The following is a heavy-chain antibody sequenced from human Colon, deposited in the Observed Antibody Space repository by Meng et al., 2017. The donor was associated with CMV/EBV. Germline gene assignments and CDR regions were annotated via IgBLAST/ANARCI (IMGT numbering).Heavy chain of an antibody. CDR1: GFIFRDYS. CDR3: ARDYTSGYYPYYYYGMDV. D-gene: IGHD3-3*01. Sequence: GSLRLSCAASGFIFRDYSMSWTRQPPGKGLEWIGYIYYSGSTNYNPSLKSRVTISVDTSKNQFSLKLSSVTAADTAVYYCARDYTSGYYPYYYYGMDVWGQGTTVTVSS. J-gene: IGHJ6*02. V-gene: IGHV4-59*01. CDR2: IYYSGST.